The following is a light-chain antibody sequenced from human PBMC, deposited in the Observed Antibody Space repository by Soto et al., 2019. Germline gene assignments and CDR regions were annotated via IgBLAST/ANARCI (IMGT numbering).Light chain of an antibody. CDR1: QSISSH. Sequence: DIQMTQSPSSLSASIGDRVTITCRASQSISSHLNWYQQKPGKTPELLIYEASSLQSGVPSRFSGSGSGTDFTLTISTLQSVDFATYYCQRSHSAPYSFGQGTKLEIK. CDR2: EAS. J-gene: IGKJ2*03. CDR3: QRSHSAPYS. V-gene: IGKV1-39*01.